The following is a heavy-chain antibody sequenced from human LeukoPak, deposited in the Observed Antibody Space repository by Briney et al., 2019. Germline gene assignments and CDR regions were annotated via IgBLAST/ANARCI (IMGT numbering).Heavy chain of an antibody. CDR1: GFSFSSYA. J-gene: IGHJ3*02. V-gene: IGHV3-23*01. CDR2: ISGSISGSGRPT. CDR3: AKGKINHDGAFDI. D-gene: IGHD3-16*01. Sequence: GGSLRLSRAASGFSFSSYAMSWVRQAPGKELEWVSGISGSISGSGRPTQYADSVKGRFTISRDNSKKTLYLQMNSLRAEDTAVYYCAKGKINHDGAFDIWGQGTMVTVSS.